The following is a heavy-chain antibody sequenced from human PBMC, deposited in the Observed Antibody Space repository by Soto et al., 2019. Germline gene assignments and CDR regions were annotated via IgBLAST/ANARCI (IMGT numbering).Heavy chain of an antibody. Sequence: PVGSLRLSCAASGFTFSSYGMHWVRQAPGKGLEWVAVIWYDGSNKYYADSVKGRFTISRDNSKNTLYLQMNSLRAEDTAVYYCARDLLTMVRGDYAPLLFDYWGQGTLVTVSS. J-gene: IGHJ4*02. CDR1: GFTFSSYG. CDR3: ARDLLTMVRGDYAPLLFDY. CDR2: IWYDGSNK. D-gene: IGHD3-10*01. V-gene: IGHV3-33*01.